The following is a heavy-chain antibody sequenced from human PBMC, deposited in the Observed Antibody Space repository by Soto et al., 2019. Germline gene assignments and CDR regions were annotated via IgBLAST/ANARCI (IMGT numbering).Heavy chain of an antibody. Sequence: GGSLRLSCAASGFTFSNYGMHWVRQAPGKGLEWVAAISDDGVSKYYADSVQGRFTISRDNSESAVFLQMNSLRPDDTALYFCARAYYFGSGTSYTLYYWGQGTQVT. CDR3: ARAYYFGSGTSYTLYY. V-gene: IGHV3-30*03. D-gene: IGHD3-10*01. J-gene: IGHJ4*02. CDR1: GFTFSNYG. CDR2: ISDDGVSK.